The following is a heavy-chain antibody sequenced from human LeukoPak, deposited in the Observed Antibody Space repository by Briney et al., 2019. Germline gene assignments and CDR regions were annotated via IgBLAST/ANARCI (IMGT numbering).Heavy chain of an antibody. CDR1: GFTFSSYW. CDR3: ARGLLWLF. J-gene: IGHJ4*02. CDR2: IKQDGSEK. V-gene: IGHV3-7*01. Sequence: GGSLRLSCAASGFTFSSYWIIWVRQAPGKGLEWVANIKQDGSEKYYVDSVKGRFTISRDNTKNSVYLQMNSLRVEDTAVYYCARGLLWLFGGQGTLVTVSS. D-gene: IGHD3-10*01.